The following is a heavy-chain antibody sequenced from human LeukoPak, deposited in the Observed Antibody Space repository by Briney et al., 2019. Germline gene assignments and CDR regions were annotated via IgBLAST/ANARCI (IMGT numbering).Heavy chain of an antibody. V-gene: IGHV4-4*09. Sequence: SETLSLTCTVPGGSISSYYWSWIRQPPGKGLEWSGYIYTSGSTNYNPSLKSRVTISVDTSKNQFSLKLSSVTAADTAVYYCARHGAARGSFDYWGQGTLVTVSS. J-gene: IGHJ4*02. CDR2: IYTSGST. D-gene: IGHD6-6*01. CDR1: GGSISSYY. CDR3: ARHGAARGSFDY.